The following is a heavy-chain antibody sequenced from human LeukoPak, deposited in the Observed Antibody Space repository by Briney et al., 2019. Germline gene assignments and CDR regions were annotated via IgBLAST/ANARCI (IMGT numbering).Heavy chain of an antibody. CDR1: GGSISSSPYY. CDR3: ARVRGYSSSWYWFDP. V-gene: IGHV4-39*07. Sequence: SETLSLTCTVSGGSISSSPYYWGWIRQPPGKGLEWIGTIYYSGSTYYNPSLKSRVTISVDTSKNQFSLKLSSVTAADTAVYYCARVRGYSSSWYWFDPWGQGTLVTVSS. CDR2: IYYSGST. J-gene: IGHJ5*02. D-gene: IGHD6-13*01.